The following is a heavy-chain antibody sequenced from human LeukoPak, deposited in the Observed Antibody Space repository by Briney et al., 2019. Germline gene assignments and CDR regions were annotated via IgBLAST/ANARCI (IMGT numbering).Heavy chain of an antibody. V-gene: IGHV3-7*01. CDR3: ARENLLWFGEGTDAFDI. D-gene: IGHD3-10*01. J-gene: IGHJ3*02. Sequence: GGSPRLSCAASGFTFSSYWMSWVRQAPGKGLEWVANIKQDGSEKYYVDSVKGRFTISRDNAKNSLYLQTNSLRAEDTAVYYCARENLLWFGEGTDAFDIWGQGTMVTVSS. CDR2: IKQDGSEK. CDR1: GFTFSSYW.